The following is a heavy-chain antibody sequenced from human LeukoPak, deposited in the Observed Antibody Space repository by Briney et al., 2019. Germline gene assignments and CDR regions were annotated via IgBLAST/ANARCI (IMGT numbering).Heavy chain of an antibody. CDR3: TRHGIECSSTNCYWATVRY. V-gene: IGHV4-38-2*01. Sequence: PSETLSLTCAASAYSISSGYYWAWIRPPPGKGLEWIGSIYHSGSTYYNPSLKSRVTISIDTSKNQFSLKLSSVTAADTAVYYCTRHGIECSSTNCYWATVRYWGQGTLVTVSS. D-gene: IGHD2-2*01. CDR1: AYSISSGYY. CDR2: IYHSGST. J-gene: IGHJ4*02.